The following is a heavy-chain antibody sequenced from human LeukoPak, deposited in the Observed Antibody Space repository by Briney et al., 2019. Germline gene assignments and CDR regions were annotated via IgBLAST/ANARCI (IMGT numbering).Heavy chain of an antibody. V-gene: IGHV1-2*02. D-gene: IGHD6-19*01. Sequence: ASVKVSCKASGYTFTGYYMHWVRQAPGQRLEWMGWINPNSGGTNYAQKFQGRVTMTRDTSISTAYMELSRLRSDDTAVYYCARVDDSGWYIWRDYWGQGTLVTVSS. CDR2: INPNSGGT. CDR3: ARVDDSGWYIWRDY. J-gene: IGHJ4*02. CDR1: GYTFTGYY.